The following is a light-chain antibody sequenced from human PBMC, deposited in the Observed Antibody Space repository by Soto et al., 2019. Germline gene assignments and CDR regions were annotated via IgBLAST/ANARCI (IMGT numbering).Light chain of an antibody. CDR3: TSYTTSSTVV. Sequence: QSVLTQPASVSGSLGQSITISCTGTSSDVGRYNYVSWYQQHPGKAPKLMIYDVSHRPSGVSNRFSGSKSGNSASLTISGLQAEDEGDYYCTSYTTSSTVVFGGGTQLTVL. J-gene: IGLJ2*01. CDR1: SSDVGRYNY. CDR2: DVS. V-gene: IGLV2-14*03.